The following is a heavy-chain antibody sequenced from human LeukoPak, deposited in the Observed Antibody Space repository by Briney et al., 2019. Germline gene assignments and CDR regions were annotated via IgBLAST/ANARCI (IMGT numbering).Heavy chain of an antibody. CDR1: GFTFSSYA. CDR3: AKVRDTAMAYYYYGMDV. V-gene: IGHV3-23*01. Sequence: GGSLRLSCAASGFTFSSYAMNWVRQAPGKGLEWVSGISGSGGSTYYADSVKGRFTISRDNSKNTLYLQMNSLRAEDTAVYYCAKVRDTAMAYYYYGMDVWGQGTTVTVSS. J-gene: IGHJ6*02. D-gene: IGHD5-18*01. CDR2: ISGSGGST.